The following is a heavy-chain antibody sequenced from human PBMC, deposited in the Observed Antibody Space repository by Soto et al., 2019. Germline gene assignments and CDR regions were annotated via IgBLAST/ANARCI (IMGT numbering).Heavy chain of an antibody. CDR1: GFTFSSYA. J-gene: IGHJ4*02. V-gene: IGHV3-23*01. CDR3: AKTLLSTSWYGLHDY. CDR2: IRGSDSTT. Sequence: LRLSCVGSGFTFSSYAMSWVRQAPGKGLEWVSAIRGSDSTTYYADSVKGRFTISRDNSRNTLHLQMDSLRVEDTAVYYCAKTLLSTSWYGLHDYGSQGTLVTVSS. D-gene: IGHD6-13*01.